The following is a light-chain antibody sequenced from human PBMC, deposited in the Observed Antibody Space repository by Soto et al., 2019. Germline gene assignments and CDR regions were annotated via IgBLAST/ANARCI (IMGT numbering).Light chain of an antibody. CDR1: NIGGKS. CDR3: CSHAGRDTYV. V-gene: IGLV3-21*02. Sequence: SSELTQPPSVSVAPGQTARITCGGNNIGGKSVHWYQQKPGQAPVLVVYDDSDRPSGIPDRFSGSNSGDTATLTIRRVEAGDEADYYCCSHAGRDTYVFGTGTKVTVL. CDR2: DDS. J-gene: IGLJ1*01.